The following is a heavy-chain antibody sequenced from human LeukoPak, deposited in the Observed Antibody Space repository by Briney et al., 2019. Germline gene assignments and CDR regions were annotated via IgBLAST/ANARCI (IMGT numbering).Heavy chain of an antibody. V-gene: IGHV4-34*01. J-gene: IGHJ2*01. CDR2: INHSGST. CDR3: AREEDYSNSGYWYFDL. Sequence: SETLSLTCAVYGGSFSGYYWSWILQPPGKGLEWTGEINHSGSTNYNPSLKSRVTISVDTSKNQFSLKLSSVTAADTAVYYCAREEDYSNSGYWYFDLWGRGTLVTVSS. D-gene: IGHD4-11*01. CDR1: GGSFSGYY.